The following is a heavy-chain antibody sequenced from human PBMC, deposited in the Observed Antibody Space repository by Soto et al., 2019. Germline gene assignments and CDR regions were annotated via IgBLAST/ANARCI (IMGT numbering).Heavy chain of an antibody. CDR3: HGYGN. V-gene: IGHV3-53*01. CDR2: IYSGGST. Sequence: EVQVVESGGGLIQPGRSLRLSCEVSGFSVTANYMSWVRQAPGKGLEWVSVIYSGGSTYYIDSVKGRFSISRDISKNTLYLQMNNLRAEDTAVYYCHGYGNWGQGTLVTVSS. J-gene: IGHJ4*02. D-gene: IGHD5-12*01. CDR1: GFSVTANY.